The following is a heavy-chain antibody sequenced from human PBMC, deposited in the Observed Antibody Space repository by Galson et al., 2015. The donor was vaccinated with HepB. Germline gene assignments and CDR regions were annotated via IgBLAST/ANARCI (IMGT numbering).Heavy chain of an antibody. Sequence: SLRLSCAASGFTFSDYAMHWVRQAPGKGLEWVAVISYDGSNKYYADSVKGRFTISRDNSKNTLYLQMNSLRAEDTAVYYCARDLYSGSYWLDYWGQGTLVTVSS. V-gene: IGHV3-30-3*01. CDR1: GFTFSDYA. CDR3: ARDLYSGSYWLDY. J-gene: IGHJ4*02. D-gene: IGHD1-26*01. CDR2: ISYDGSNK.